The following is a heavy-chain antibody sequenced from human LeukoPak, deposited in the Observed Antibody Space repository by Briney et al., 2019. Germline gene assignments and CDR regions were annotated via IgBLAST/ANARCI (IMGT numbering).Heavy chain of an antibody. J-gene: IGHJ4*02. V-gene: IGHV3-23*01. D-gene: IGHD6-6*01. CDR1: GFTFSNYW. CDR3: AKDLFEYSSSSAFDY. CDR2: ISGSGGST. Sequence: GGSLRLSCAASGFTFSNYWMSWVRQAPGKGLEWVSAISGSGGSTYYADSVKGRFTISRDNSKNTLHLQMNSLRAEDTAVYYCAKDLFEYSSSSAFDYWGQGTLVTVSS.